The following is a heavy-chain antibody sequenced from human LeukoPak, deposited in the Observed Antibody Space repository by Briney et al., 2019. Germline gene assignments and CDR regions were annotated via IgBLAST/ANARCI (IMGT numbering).Heavy chain of an antibody. Sequence: SETQSLTCTVSGGSISSSSYYWGWIRQPPGKGLEWIGSIYYSGSTYYNPSLKSRVTISVDTSKNQFSLKLSSVTAADTAVYYCARRRGSGSYSSTFLFDPWGQGTLVTVSS. D-gene: IGHD3-10*01. CDR3: ARRRGSGSYSSTFLFDP. CDR2: IYYSGST. V-gene: IGHV4-39*01. CDR1: GGSISSSSYY. J-gene: IGHJ5*02.